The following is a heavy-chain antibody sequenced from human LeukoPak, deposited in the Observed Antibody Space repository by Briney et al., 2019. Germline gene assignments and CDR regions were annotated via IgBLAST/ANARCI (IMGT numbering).Heavy chain of an antibody. CDR1: GYTFTSYD. D-gene: IGHD2-2*01. V-gene: IGHV1-8*01. J-gene: IGHJ6*03. Sequence: ASVKVSCKASGYTFTSYDINWVRQATGQGLEWMGWMNPNSGNTGYAQKFQGRVTMTRNTSISTAYMELSSLRSEDTAVYYCARDRKGCSSTSCYVLYYYYYMDVWGKGTTVTVSS. CDR3: ARDRKGCSSTSCYVLYYYYYMDV. CDR2: MNPNSGNT.